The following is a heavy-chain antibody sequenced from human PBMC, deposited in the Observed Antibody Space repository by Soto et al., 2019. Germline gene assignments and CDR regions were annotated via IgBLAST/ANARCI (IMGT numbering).Heavy chain of an antibody. Sequence: QVQLVESGGGVFQPGRSLRLSCPAAGFTFSSYGMHWVRQAPGKGLAWVAVISYDGSNKYYADSVKGRFTISRDNSKNTLYLQMNSLRAEDTAVYYCAKGLYADRSSDAFDIWGQGTMVTVSS. V-gene: IGHV3-30*18. CDR1: GFTFSSYG. D-gene: IGHD2-2*01. CDR3: AKGLYADRSSDAFDI. J-gene: IGHJ3*02. CDR2: ISYDGSNK.